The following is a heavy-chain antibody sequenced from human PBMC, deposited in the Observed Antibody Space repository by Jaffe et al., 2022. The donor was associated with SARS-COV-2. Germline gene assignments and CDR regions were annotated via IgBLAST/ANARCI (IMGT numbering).Heavy chain of an antibody. Sequence: QLQLQESGPGLVKPSETLSLTCTVSGGSISSSDYYWAWIRQPPGKGLEWIGSIYYSGSSYYNPSLRSRITISVDTSKSQFSLKLSSVTAADTAVYYCARSTYYYASGINGGIDPWGQGTLVTVSS. D-gene: IGHD3-10*01. CDR2: IYYSGSS. V-gene: IGHV4-39*01. J-gene: IGHJ5*02. CDR3: ARSTYYYASGINGGIDP. CDR1: GGSISSSDYY.